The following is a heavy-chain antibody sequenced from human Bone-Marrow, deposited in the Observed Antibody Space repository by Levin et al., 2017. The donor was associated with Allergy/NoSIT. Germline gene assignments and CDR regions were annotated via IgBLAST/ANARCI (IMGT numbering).Heavy chain of an antibody. CDR3: TRGLFGYSTSSEFDY. Sequence: GGSLRLSCAASGFTFSSYEMSWVRQAPGKGLEWVSYISSSGNNIHYADSVKGRFTISRDNAKNSLYLQMNSLRAEDTAVYYCTRGLFGYSTSSEFDYWGQGTLVTVSS. V-gene: IGHV3-48*03. CDR2: ISSSGNNI. D-gene: IGHD6-6*01. J-gene: IGHJ4*02. CDR1: GFTFSSYE.